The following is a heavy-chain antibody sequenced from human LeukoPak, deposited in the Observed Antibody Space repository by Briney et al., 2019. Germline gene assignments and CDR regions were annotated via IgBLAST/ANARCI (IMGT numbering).Heavy chain of an antibody. J-gene: IGHJ4*02. CDR3: ARELFGSGSCPDY. Sequence: GTSLRLSCTAPGFTFSSYAIHWIRQAPGKGLEWVALVWHDGSNRYYSEAVKGRFTISRDNSKNAVYLQINSLRAEDTAVYYCARELFGSGSCPDYWGQGTRVTVSS. CDR2: VWHDGSNR. D-gene: IGHD3-10*01. V-gene: IGHV3-33*01. CDR1: GFTFSSYA.